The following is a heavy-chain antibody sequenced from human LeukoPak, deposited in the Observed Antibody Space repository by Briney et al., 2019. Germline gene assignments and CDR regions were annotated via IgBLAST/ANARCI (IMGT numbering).Heavy chain of an antibody. D-gene: IGHD2-15*01. CDR3: VDVGGAFDI. CDR2: IRYDGSNK. CDR1: GFTFSSYS. Sequence: GGSLRLSCAASGFTFSSYSMNWVRQAPGKGLEWVAFIRYDGSNKYYADSVKGRFTISRDNSKNTLYLQMNSLRAEGTAVYYCVDVGGAFDIWGQGTMVTVSS. J-gene: IGHJ3*02. V-gene: IGHV3-30*02.